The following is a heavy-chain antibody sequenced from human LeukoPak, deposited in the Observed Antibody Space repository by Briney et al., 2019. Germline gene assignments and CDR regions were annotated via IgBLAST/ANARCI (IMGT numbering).Heavy chain of an antibody. Sequence: PSETLSLTCTVSGGSLSSYYWSWIRQPPGKGLEWIGYIYYSGSTNYNPSLKSRVTISVDTSKNQFSLKLSSVTAADTAVYYCANFRDGYNSLFGAFDIWGQGTMVTVSS. CDR2: IYYSGST. J-gene: IGHJ3*02. V-gene: IGHV4-59*01. CDR3: ANFRDGYNSLFGAFDI. CDR1: GGSLSSYY. D-gene: IGHD5-24*01.